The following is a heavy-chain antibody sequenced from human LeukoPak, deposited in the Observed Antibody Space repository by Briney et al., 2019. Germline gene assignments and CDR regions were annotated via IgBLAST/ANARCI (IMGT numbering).Heavy chain of an antibody. CDR3: AREAAVADPRFDY. J-gene: IGHJ4*02. D-gene: IGHD6-19*01. Sequence: SETLSLTCTVSGGSISSYYWSWIRQPPGKGLEWIGYIYYSGSTNYNPSLKSRVTISVDTSKNQFSLKLSSVTAADTAVYYCAREAAVADPRFDYWGQGTLVTVSS. CDR2: IYYSGST. V-gene: IGHV4-59*12. CDR1: GGSISSYY.